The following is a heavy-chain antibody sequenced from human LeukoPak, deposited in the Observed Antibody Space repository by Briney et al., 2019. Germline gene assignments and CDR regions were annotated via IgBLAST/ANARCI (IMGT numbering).Heavy chain of an antibody. CDR2: ISSSGSTI. CDR1: GFTFSSYE. Sequence: PGGSLRLSCAASGFTFSSYEMNWVRQAPGKGLEWVSYISSSGSTIYYADSVKGRFTISRDNAKNSLYLQMNSLRAEDTAVYYCARMRRTVTTGRRGYFDYWGQGTLVTVSS. CDR3: ARMRRTVTTGRRGYFDY. V-gene: IGHV3-48*03. J-gene: IGHJ4*02. D-gene: IGHD4-11*01.